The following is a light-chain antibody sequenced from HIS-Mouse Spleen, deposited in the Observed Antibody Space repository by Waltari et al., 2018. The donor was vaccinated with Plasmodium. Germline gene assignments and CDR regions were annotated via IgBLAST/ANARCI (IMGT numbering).Light chain of an antibody. J-gene: IGKJ4*01. CDR2: DAS. V-gene: IGKV3-11*01. CDR3: QQRSNWPRVLT. CDR1: KSVSSY. Sequence: EIVLTQSPATLSLSPGERATLSCRARKSVSSYLAWYQQKPGQAPRLLIYDASNRATGIPARFSGSGSGTDFTLTISSLEPEDFAVYYCQQRSNWPRVLTFGGGTKVEIK.